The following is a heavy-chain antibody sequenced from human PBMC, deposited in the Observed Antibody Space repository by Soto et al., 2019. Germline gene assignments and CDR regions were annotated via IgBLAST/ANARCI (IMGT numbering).Heavy chain of an antibody. J-gene: IGHJ5*02. Sequence: QVQLVQSGADVKKPGSSVRVSCKASGGTFSTYAINWVRQATGHGLEWMGVILPIFNKTHYAQNFQGRVTIIADKSTSTSYMELSSLRSEDTAVDYGAIDGVQFLYNNDFDTWGQGTLVTVSS. CDR2: ILPIFNKT. CDR1: GGTFSTYA. V-gene: IGHV1-69*06. CDR3: AIDGVQFLYNNDFDT. D-gene: IGHD3-3*01.